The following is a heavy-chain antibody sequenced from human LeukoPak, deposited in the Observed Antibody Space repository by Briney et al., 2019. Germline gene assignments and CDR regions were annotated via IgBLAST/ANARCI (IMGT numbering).Heavy chain of an antibody. V-gene: IGHV2-5*02. CDR3: AHSPTGYLAFYYFDY. D-gene: IGHD3-9*01. CDR2: IYWDDDK. CDR1: GFSLSTRGVG. Sequence: SGPTLVKPTQTLTLTCTFSGFSLSTRGVGVGWIRQPQGKALEWLALIYWDDDKRYSPSLKSGLTITKDTSKNQVVLTMTNMDPVDTATYSCAHSPTGYLAFYYFDYWGQGTLVTVSS. J-gene: IGHJ4*02.